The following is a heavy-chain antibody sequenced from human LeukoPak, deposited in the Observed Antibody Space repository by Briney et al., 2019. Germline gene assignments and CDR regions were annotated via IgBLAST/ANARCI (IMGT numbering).Heavy chain of an antibody. J-gene: IGHJ4*02. D-gene: IGHD3-3*01. V-gene: IGHV3-23*01. CDR1: GFTFSSYA. CDR2: ISGSGGST. CDR3: AGTGIYDFWSGYYGFDY. Sequence: SGGSLRLSCAASGFTFSSYAMSWVRQAPGKGLEWVSAISGSGGSTYYADSVKGRFTISRDNSKNTLYLQMNSLRAEDTAVYYCAGTGIYDFWSGYYGFDYWGQGTLVTVSS.